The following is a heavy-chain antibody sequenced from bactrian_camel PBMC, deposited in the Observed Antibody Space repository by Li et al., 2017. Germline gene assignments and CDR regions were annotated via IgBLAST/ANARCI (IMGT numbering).Heavy chain of an antibody. CDR3: AAPPAIWMGPCSLGSLRVAAPEAGY. J-gene: IGHJ4*01. D-gene: IGHD5*01. Sequence: DVQLVESGGGTVQPGGSLTLTCSTSGYTSCSFDWSWYRQAPGEEREFVSRIGVDGRKTYSDSVKGRFIISQDSTSNNLYLQMNNLKPEDTAMYYCAAPPAIWMGPCSLGSLRVAAPEAGYWAQGTQVTVS. V-gene: IGHV3S67*01. CDR2: IGVDGRK. CDR1: GYTSCSFD.